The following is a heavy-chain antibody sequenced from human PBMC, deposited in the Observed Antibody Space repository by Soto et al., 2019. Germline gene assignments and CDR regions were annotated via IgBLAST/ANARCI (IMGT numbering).Heavy chain of an antibody. V-gene: IGHV4-61*01. CDR3: ARQAVAGTIDYYYYGMDV. Sequence: KTSETLSLTCTVSGGSVSSGSYYWSWIRQPPGKGLEWIGYIYYSGSTNYNPSLKSRVTISVDTSKNQFSLKLSSVTAADTAVYYCARQAVAGTIDYYYYGMDVWGQGTTVTVSS. CDR1: GGSVSSGSYY. J-gene: IGHJ6*02. D-gene: IGHD6-19*01. CDR2: IYYSGST.